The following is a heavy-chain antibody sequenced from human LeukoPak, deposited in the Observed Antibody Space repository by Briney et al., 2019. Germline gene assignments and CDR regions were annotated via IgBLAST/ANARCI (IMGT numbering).Heavy chain of an antibody. D-gene: IGHD3-3*01. CDR2: ISHDGSNK. V-gene: IGHV3-30-3*01. Sequence: GGSLRLSCAASGLTFSTYSFNWVRQAPGKGLEWVAVISHDGSNKYYAESLRGRFTISRDNSKNTLYLQMNNLRTEDTAVYYCAKDAYYDFWSGHLNAFDIWGQGTMVTVSS. J-gene: IGHJ3*02. CDR1: GLTFSTYS. CDR3: AKDAYYDFWSGHLNAFDI.